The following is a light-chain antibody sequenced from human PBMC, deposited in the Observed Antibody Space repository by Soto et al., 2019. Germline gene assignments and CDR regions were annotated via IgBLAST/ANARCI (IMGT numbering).Light chain of an antibody. J-gene: IGKJ4*01. Sequence: EIVLTQSPGTLSLSPGERATLSCRASQSVSSSYLAWYQQKPGQAPRLLIYGASSRATGIPDRFSGSGSGTDFTLTISRLEPEDFAVYYCQQYGSPPPGGGVLLTFGGGTKVDIK. CDR2: GAS. V-gene: IGKV3-20*01. CDR3: QQYGSPPPGGGVLLT. CDR1: QSVSSSY.